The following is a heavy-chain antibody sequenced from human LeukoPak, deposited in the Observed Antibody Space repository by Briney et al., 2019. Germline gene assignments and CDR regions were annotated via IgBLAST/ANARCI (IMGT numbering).Heavy chain of an antibody. CDR3: AKGPRGLLPAAYFDY. J-gene: IGHJ4*02. D-gene: IGHD2-2*01. CDR1: GFTFSSYA. CDR2: ISGSGAST. V-gene: IGHV3-23*01. Sequence: GGSLRLSCAASGFTFSSYAMSWVRQAPGKGLEWVSSISGSGASTYYVDSVKGRLTISRDNSKNTLYLQMNSLRAEDTAVYYCAKGPRGLLPAAYFDYWGQGTLVTVSS.